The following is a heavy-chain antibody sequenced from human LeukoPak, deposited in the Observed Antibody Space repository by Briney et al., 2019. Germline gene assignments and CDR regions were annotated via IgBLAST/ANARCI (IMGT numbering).Heavy chain of an antibody. CDR1: GFTFISYA. J-gene: IGHJ4*02. Sequence: PGGSLRLSCAASGFTFISYAMSWVRQAPGKGLEWVSSITGRDSGTYYADSVKGRFTISRDTSNNTLYLQMSSLRAEDTALYYCAKVRGSTWDPFDYWGQGTLVTVSP. V-gene: IGHV3-23*01. CDR3: AKVRGSTWDPFDY. D-gene: IGHD6-13*01. CDR2: ITGRDSGT.